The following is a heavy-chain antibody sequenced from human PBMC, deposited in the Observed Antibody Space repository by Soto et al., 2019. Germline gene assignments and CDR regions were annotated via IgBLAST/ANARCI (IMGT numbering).Heavy chain of an antibody. CDR2: ISGSGGST. Sequence: VGSLRLSCAAPGFTFSSYAMSWVRQAPGKGLEWVSAISGSGGSTYYADPVKGRFTISRDNSKNTLYLQMNSLRAEDTAVYYCAQCGDRDVVVPAATRVWGQGTTVTVSS. CDR3: AQCGDRDVVVPAATRV. J-gene: IGHJ6*02. V-gene: IGHV3-23*01. D-gene: IGHD2-2*01. CDR1: GFTFSSYA.